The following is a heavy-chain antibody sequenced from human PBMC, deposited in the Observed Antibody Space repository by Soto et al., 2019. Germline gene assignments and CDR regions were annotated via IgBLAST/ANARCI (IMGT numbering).Heavy chain of an antibody. CDR2: MNPNSGNT. V-gene: IGHV1-8*01. Sequence: QVQLVQSGAEVKKPGASVKVSCKASGYTFTSYDINWVRQATGQGLEWMGWMNPNSGNTGYAQKFQGRGTMTRNTSISTAYMELSSLRSEDTAVYYWARGSPPNYDFWSGYYIMEENWFDPGGQGTLVTVSS. CDR3: ARGSPPNYDFWSGYYIMEENWFDP. CDR1: GYTFTSYD. J-gene: IGHJ5*02. D-gene: IGHD3-3*01.